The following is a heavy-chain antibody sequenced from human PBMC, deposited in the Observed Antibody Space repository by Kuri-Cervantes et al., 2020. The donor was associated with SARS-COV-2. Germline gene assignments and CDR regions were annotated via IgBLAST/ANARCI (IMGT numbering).Heavy chain of an antibody. V-gene: IGHV3-33*08. CDR3: ASEDSGSYFRGRGMFDP. J-gene: IGHJ5*02. D-gene: IGHD1-26*01. CDR1: GFTFSSYG. CDR2: IWYDGSNK. Sequence: GESLKISCAASGFTFSSYGMHWVRQAPGKGLEWVAVIWYDGSNKYYADSVKGRFTISRDNSKNTLYLQMNSLRAEDTAVYYCASEDSGSYFRGRGMFDPWGQGTLVTVSS.